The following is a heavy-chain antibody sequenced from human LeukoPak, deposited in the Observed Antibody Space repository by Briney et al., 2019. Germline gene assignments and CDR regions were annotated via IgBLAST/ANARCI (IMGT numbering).Heavy chain of an antibody. CDR3: ARGSPPGSSDAFDI. J-gene: IGHJ3*02. Sequence: ASVKVSCKASGYTFTNYDINWVRQATGQGLEWMGWMNPNSGNTGYAQKFQGRVTMTRNTSISTAYMELSSLRSEDTAVYYCARGSPPGSSDAFDIWGQGTMVTVSS. V-gene: IGHV1-8*01. CDR2: MNPNSGNT. CDR1: GYTFTNYD. D-gene: IGHD3-10*01.